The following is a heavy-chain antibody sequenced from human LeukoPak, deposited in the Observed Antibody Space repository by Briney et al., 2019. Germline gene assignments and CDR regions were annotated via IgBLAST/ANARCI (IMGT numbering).Heavy chain of an antibody. CDR1: GDSISIGSYY. J-gene: IGHJ4*02. V-gene: IGHV4-61*09. Sequence: SQTLSLTCTVSGDSISIGSYYWSWIRQPAGKGLEWIGHMNTTGHTKYNPSLKSRVTISVDTSNNQFSLKLSSVTAADTAVYYCARDWDYWGQGTLVTVS. CDR3: ARDWDY. CDR2: MNTTGHT.